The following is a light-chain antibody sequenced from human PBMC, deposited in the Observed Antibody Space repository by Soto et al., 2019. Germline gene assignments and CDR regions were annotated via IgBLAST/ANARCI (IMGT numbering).Light chain of an antibody. J-gene: IGLJ2*01. CDR3: QVWESAREHVV. CDR1: NIASYS. Sequence: SYELTQPPSVSVAPGQTASITCGGHNIASYSVHWYQQDPGQAPVLVVYDDSDRPLGIPDRFSGSNSGNTATLTIRRVEAGDEADYYCQVWESAREHVVFGGGTKVTVL. V-gene: IGLV3-21*02. CDR2: DDS.